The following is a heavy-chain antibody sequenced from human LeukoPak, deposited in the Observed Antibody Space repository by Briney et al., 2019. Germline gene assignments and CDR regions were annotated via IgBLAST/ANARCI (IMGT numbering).Heavy chain of an antibody. D-gene: IGHD4-17*01. CDR2: IKQDGSEK. Sequence: GGSLRLSCAASGFTFSSYWMSWVRQAPGKGLEWVANIKQDGSEKYYLDSVKGRFTISRDNAKNSLYLQMNSLRAEDTAVYYCAREGYGDYHDYGMYVWGQGTTVTVS. V-gene: IGHV3-7*01. J-gene: IGHJ6*02. CDR3: AREGYGDYHDYGMYV. CDR1: GFTFSSYW.